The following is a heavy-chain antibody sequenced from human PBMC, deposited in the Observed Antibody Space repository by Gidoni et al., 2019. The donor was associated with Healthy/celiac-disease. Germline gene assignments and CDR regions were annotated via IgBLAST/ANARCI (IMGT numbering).Heavy chain of an antibody. CDR3: ARGRLITMVRGVSATNPGVTDY. CDR1: GGSISSSSYY. CDR2: IYYSGST. D-gene: IGHD3-10*01. V-gene: IGHV4-39*07. J-gene: IGHJ4*02. Sequence: QLQLQESGPGLVKPSETLSLTCTVSGGSISSSSYYWCWIRQPPGKGLEWIGSIYYSGSTYYNPSLKSRVTISVDTSKNQFSLKLSSVTAADTAVYYCARGRLITMVRGVSATNPGVTDYWGQGTLVTVSS.